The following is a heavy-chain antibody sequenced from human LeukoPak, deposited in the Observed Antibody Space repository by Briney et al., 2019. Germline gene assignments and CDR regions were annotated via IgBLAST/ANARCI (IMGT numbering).Heavy chain of an antibody. CDR1: GFTFSSYS. CDR3: AKAGVRGVIKAYFDY. CDR2: ISSSSNYI. Sequence: GGSLRLSCAASGFTFSSYSMNWVRQAPGKGLEWVSSISSSSNYIYYADSVKGRFTISRDNSKNTLYLQMNSLRAEDTAVYYCAKAGVRGVIKAYFDYWGQGTLVTVSS. D-gene: IGHD3-10*01. V-gene: IGHV3-21*01. J-gene: IGHJ4*02.